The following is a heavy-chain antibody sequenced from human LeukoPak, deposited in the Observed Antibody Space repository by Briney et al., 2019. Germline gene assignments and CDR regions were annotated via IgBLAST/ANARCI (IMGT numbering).Heavy chain of an antibody. D-gene: IGHD2-21*01. CDR1: GYSISSGYF. CDR2: IYHSGNT. J-gene: IGHJ4*02. Sequence: SETLSLTCTVSGYSISSGYFWGWIRQPPGKGLEWVGSIYHSGNTYYNPSLKSRVTISVDTSRNQFSLKLSSVTAADTAVYYCARGVMYWGQGTLVTVSS. V-gene: IGHV4-38-2*02. CDR3: ARGVMY.